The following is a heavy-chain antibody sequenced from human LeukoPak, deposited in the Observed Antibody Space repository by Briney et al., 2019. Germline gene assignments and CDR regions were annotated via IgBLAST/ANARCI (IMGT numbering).Heavy chain of an antibody. J-gene: IGHJ6*03. Sequence: GGSLRLSCAASGFTFSSYGMHWVRQAPGKGLEWVAFIRYDGSNKYYADSVKGRFTTSRDNSKNTLYLQMNSLRAEDTAVYYCAKSGRYCSSISCYKGDYYYYYMDVWGKGTTVTVSS. D-gene: IGHD2-2*02. CDR1: GFTFSSYG. CDR2: IRYDGSNK. CDR3: AKSGRYCSSISCYKGDYYYYYMDV. V-gene: IGHV3-30*02.